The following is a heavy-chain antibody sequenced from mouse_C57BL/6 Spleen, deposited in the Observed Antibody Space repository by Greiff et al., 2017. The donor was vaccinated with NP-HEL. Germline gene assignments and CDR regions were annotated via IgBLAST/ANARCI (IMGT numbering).Heavy chain of an antibody. D-gene: IGHD1-1*01. V-gene: IGHV14-4*01. J-gene: IGHJ4*01. CDR3: TVTTVVAREMDY. CDR1: GFNIKDDY. Sequence: EVQLQQSGAELVRPGASVKLSCTASGFNIKDDYMHWVKQRPEQGLEWIGWIDPENGDTEYASKFQGKATITADTSSNTAYLQLSSLTSEDTAVYYCTVTTVVAREMDYWGQGTSVTVSS. CDR2: IDPENGDT.